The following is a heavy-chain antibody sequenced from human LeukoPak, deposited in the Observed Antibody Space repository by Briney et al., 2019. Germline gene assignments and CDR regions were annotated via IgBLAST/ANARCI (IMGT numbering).Heavy chain of an antibody. J-gene: IGHJ4*02. V-gene: IGHV3-53*01. CDR2: IFSDGST. D-gene: IGHD5-24*01. CDR3: AKDLRRRWLQSLGGVDY. CDR1: GFTGSGNY. Sequence: GGSLNFPGAASGFTGSGNYGSWVAQAPGKGLKWAQIIFSDGSTYYADSVKGRFIISRDNSKNTLYLQMYSLRAEDTAVYYCAKDLRRRWLQSLGGVDYWGQGTLVTVSS.